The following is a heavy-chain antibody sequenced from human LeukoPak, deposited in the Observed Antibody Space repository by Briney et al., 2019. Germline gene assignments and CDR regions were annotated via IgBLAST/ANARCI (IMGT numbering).Heavy chain of an antibody. CDR3: TTDHVYSSSWWTRSDY. CDR2: IKSKTDGGTT. D-gene: IGHD6-13*01. J-gene: IGHJ4*02. Sequence: PGGSLRLSCAASGFTFSNAWMSWVRQAPGKGLEWVGPIKSKTDGGTTDYAAPVKGRFTISRDDSKNTLYLQMNSLKTEDTAVYYCTTDHVYSSSWWTRSDYWGQGTLVTVSS. CDR1: GFTFSNAW. V-gene: IGHV3-15*01.